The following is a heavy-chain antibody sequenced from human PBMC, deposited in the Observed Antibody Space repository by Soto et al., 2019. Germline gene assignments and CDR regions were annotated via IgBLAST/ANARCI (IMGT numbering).Heavy chain of an antibody. J-gene: IGHJ6*02. CDR1: GFTFSSYG. D-gene: IGHD3-3*01. CDR3: ARGSYDFWSGYYRRSYYYYGMDV. CDR2: IWYDGSNK. V-gene: IGHV3-33*01. Sequence: PGGSLRLSCAASGFTFSSYGMHWVRQAPGKGLEWVAVIWYDGSNKYYADSVKGRFTISRDNSKNTLYLQMNSLRAEDTAVYYCARGSYDFWSGYYRRSYYYYGMDVWGQGTTVTVSS.